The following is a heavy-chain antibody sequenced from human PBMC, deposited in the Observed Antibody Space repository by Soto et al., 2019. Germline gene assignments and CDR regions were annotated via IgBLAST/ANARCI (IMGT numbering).Heavy chain of an antibody. CDR3: GAYCSRTYCYDRFDP. V-gene: IGHV4-39*01. Sequence: SETLSLTCSVSGGSIGSSSYYFGWIRQPPGKGLEWIGSRYYTGTTYYNSSLRSRVTISADKSQNQFSLRLSSVTAAATAVYDCGAYCSRTYCYDRFDPWGQGTLVTSPQ. CDR2: RYYTGTT. CDR1: GGSIGSSSYY. J-gene: IGHJ5*02. D-gene: IGHD2-2*01.